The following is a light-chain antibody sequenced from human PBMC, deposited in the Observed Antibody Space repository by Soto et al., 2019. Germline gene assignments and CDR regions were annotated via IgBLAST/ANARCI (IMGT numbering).Light chain of an antibody. V-gene: IGLV2-14*03. CDR3: SSFTSSNSYV. J-gene: IGLJ1*01. CDR1: SSDVGSYTT. Sequence: QSVLTQPASVSGSPGQSIAISCTGTSSDVGSYTTVSWYQQYPGKAPQLMIHDVNNRPSGISDRFSGSTSGNTASPTISGLQAEDEAYYYCSSFTSSNSYVFGTGTQLTVL. CDR2: DVN.